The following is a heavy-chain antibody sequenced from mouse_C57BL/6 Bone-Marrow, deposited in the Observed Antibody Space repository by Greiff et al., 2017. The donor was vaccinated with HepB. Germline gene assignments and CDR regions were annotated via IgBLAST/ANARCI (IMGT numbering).Heavy chain of an antibody. V-gene: IGHV1-55*01. CDR2: IYPGSGST. CDR3: ARGYYVSRRGFAY. J-gene: IGHJ3*01. CDR1: GYTFTSYW. D-gene: IGHD1-1*01. Sequence: QVQLQQPGAELVKPGASVKMSCKASGYTFTSYWITWVKQRPGQGLEWIGDIYPGSGSTNYNEKFKSKATLTVDPSSSTAYMQLSRLTSEDSAVYYCARGYYVSRRGFAYWGQGTLVTVSA.